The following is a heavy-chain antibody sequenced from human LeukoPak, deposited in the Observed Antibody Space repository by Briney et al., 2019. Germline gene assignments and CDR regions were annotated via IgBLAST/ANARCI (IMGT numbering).Heavy chain of an antibody. J-gene: IGHJ6*03. CDR3: ARHQVHNYYYYYMDV. V-gene: IGHV5-51*01. CDR2: IYPGDADT. Sequence: GESLKISCKGSGYSFTSYWIGWVLQMPGKGLEWMGSIYPGDADTRYSPSFQGQVTISADKSISTAYLQWSSLKASDTAMYYCARHQVHNYYYYYMDVWGKGTTVTISS. CDR1: GYSFTSYW.